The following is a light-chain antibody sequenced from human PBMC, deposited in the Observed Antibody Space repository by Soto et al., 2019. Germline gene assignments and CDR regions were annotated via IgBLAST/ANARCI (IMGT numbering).Light chain of an antibody. V-gene: IGKV1-5*03. Sequence: DIQMTQSPSTLSASVGDRVTITCRASQSISSWLAWYQQKPPKAPKLLIYKAPSLQSGVPSRFSGRGSGTEFTLTISSLQPDDFATYYCQQYSSYPRTFGPGTKVEIK. CDR2: KAP. CDR1: QSISSW. CDR3: QQYSSYPRT. J-gene: IGKJ1*01.